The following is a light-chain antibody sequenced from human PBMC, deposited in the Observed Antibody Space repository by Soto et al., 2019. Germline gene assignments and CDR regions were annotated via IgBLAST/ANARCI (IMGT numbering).Light chain of an antibody. CDR1: SSDVGGYDY. Sequence: ALTQPASVSGSPGQSITISCTGSSSDVGGYDYVSWYQQHPGKAPKLMIYEVSNRPSGVSNRFSGSKSGNTASLTISGLQAEDEADYYCCSYTGSLTLLFGGGTQLTVL. CDR3: CSYTGSLTLL. CDR2: EVS. V-gene: IGLV2-14*01. J-gene: IGLJ7*01.